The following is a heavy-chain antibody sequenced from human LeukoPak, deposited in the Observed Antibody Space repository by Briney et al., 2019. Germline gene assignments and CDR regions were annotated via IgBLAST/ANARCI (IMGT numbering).Heavy chain of an antibody. Sequence: GGSLRLSCAASGFPFNTYGFHWVRQAPGKGLEWVAFIRYDGSNKYYADSVKGRFTISRDNSKNTLYLQMNSLRAEDTAVYYCARDPDCDSTSCYIGPYNWFDPWGQGTLVTVSS. V-gene: IGHV3-30*02. CDR1: GFPFNTYG. J-gene: IGHJ5*02. CDR3: ARDPDCDSTSCYIGPYNWFDP. CDR2: IRYDGSNK. D-gene: IGHD2-2*02.